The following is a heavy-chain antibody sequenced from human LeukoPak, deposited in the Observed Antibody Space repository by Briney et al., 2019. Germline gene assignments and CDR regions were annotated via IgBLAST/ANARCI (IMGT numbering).Heavy chain of an antibody. J-gene: IGHJ4*02. CDR3: AKDLPRIVVVPAATFDY. CDR1: GFTFSSYG. Sequence: PGGSLRLSCAASGFTFSSYGMHWVRQAPGKGLEWVAFIRYDGSNKYYADSVKGRFTISRDNSKNTLYLQMNSLRAEDTAVYYCAKDLPRIVVVPAATFDYWGQGTLVTVSS. CDR2: IRYDGSNK. D-gene: IGHD2-2*01. V-gene: IGHV3-30*02.